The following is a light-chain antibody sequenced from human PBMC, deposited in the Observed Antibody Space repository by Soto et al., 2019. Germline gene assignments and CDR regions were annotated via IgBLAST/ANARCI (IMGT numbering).Light chain of an antibody. V-gene: IGLV4-69*01. Sequence: QSVLTQSPSASASLGASVKLTCTLSSGHSSYAIAWHQQQPEKGPRYLMKLNSDGSHSKGDGIPDRFSGSSSGAERYLTISSLQSEDEADYYCQTWGTGIHYVFVTGTTLTVL. J-gene: IGLJ1*01. CDR1: SGHSSYA. CDR2: LNSDGSH. CDR3: QTWGTGIHYV.